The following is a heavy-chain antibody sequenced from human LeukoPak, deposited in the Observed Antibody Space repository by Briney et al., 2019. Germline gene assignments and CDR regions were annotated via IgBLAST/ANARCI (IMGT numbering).Heavy chain of an antibody. CDR2: ISYHE. V-gene: IGHV3-30*18. CDR1: GFTFSSYG. D-gene: IGHD3-10*01. Sequence: GGSLRLSCAASGFTFSSYGMHWVRQAPGKGLEWVAVISYHEYDADSVKGRFTISRDNSKNTLYLQMDSLRAEDTAVYYCAKDSVYGSGSYYLADYWGQGTLVTVSS. J-gene: IGHJ4*02. CDR3: AKDSVYGSGSYYLADY.